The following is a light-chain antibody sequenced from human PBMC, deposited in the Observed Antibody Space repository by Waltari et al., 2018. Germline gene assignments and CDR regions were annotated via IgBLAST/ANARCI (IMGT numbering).Light chain of an antibody. CDR1: SRHVGADNY. CDR3: CSYAGSYTWV. CDR2: VVS. J-gene: IGLJ3*02. V-gene: IGLV2-11*01. Sequence: QSALTQPRSVSGSPGQSVTISCTGTSRHVGADNYVSWYHQPPGKAPKLRIYVVSKRPSGVPDRFSGSKSGNTASLTISGLQAEDEADYYCCSYAGSYTWVFGGGTKLTVL.